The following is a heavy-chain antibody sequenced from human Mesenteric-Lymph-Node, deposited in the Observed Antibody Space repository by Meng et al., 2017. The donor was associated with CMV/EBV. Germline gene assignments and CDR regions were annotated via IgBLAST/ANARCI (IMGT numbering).Heavy chain of an antibody. Sequence: KSSGYTFTDYYMHWVRQAPGQGLEWMGRINPNSGGTNYAQRFQGRVTMTRDTSISTAYMEVSRLTSDDTAVYWCARDHGIAAAGWEDYWGQGTLVTVSS. V-gene: IGHV1-2*06. CDR2: INPNSGGT. CDR1: GYTFTDYY. D-gene: IGHD6-13*01. J-gene: IGHJ4*02. CDR3: ARDHGIAAAGWEDY.